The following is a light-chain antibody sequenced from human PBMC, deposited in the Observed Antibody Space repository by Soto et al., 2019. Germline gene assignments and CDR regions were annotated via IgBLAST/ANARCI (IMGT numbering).Light chain of an antibody. CDR3: SSYTSSSTRV. Sequence: QSALTQPASVSGSPGQSITLSCTGTSSDVGGYNYVSWYQQHPGKAPKLMIYEVSNRPSGVSNRFSGSTSGNTAALTLSGLQSEDEADYYCSSYTSSSTRVFGGGTKLTVL. CDR1: SSDVGGYNY. J-gene: IGLJ3*02. CDR2: EVS. V-gene: IGLV2-14*01.